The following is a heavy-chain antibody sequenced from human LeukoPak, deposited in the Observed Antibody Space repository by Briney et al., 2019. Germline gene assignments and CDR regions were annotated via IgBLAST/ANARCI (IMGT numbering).Heavy chain of an antibody. J-gene: IGHJ4*02. CDR1: GGSISSYY. D-gene: IGHD3-16*01. CDR3: ARGRFTYYDYVWGSYSVNYFDY. CDR2: INHSGST. V-gene: IGHV4-34*01. Sequence: SSETLSLTCTVSGGSISSYYWSWIRQPPGKGLEWIGEINHSGSTNYNPSLKSRVTISVDTSKNQFSLKLSSVTAADTAVYYCARGRFTYYDYVWGSYSVNYFDYWGQGTLVTVSS.